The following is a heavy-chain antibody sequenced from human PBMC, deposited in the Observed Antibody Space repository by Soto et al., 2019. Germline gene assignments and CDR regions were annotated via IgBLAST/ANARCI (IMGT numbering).Heavy chain of an antibody. CDR1: GGSVISSIYY. Sequence: SETLSLTCTVSGGSVISSIYYWGWIRQPPRKGLEWIGSIYYSGSTYYNPSLKSRVTISLDTSKNQFSLRLNSVTAADAALYYCAAGDYSGSGTYYNGWFDSWGQGTLVTVSS. CDR3: AAGDYSGSGTYYNGWFDS. D-gene: IGHD3-10*01. J-gene: IGHJ5*01. CDR2: IYYSGST. V-gene: IGHV4-39*01.